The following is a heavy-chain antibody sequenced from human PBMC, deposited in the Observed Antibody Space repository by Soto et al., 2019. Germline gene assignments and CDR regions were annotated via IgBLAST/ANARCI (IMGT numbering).Heavy chain of an antibody. D-gene: IGHD5-12*01. V-gene: IGHV1-69*12. CDR2: IIPIFGTA. CDR3: ARGNHRWLQLWYFDL. CDR1: GGTLSSYT. J-gene: IGHJ2*01. Sequence: QVQLVQSGAEVKKPGSSVTVSCKASGGTLSSYTISWVRQAPGQGLEWMGGIIPIFGTANYAQKFQGRVTITADESTSTAYMVLSSLRSEDTAVYYCARGNHRWLQLWYFDLWGRGTLVTVSS.